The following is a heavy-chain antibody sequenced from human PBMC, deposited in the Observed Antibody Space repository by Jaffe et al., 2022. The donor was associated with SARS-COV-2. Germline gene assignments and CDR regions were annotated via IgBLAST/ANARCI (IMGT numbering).Heavy chain of an antibody. CDR2: IKQDGSEK. V-gene: IGHV3-7*01. CDR3: ARAATNSGYYYYGMDV. CDR1: GFTFSSYW. Sequence: EVQLVESGGGLVQPGGSLRLSCAASGFTFSSYWMSWVRQAPGKGLEWVANIKQDGSEKYYVDSVKGRFTISRDNAKNSLYLQMNSLRAEDTAVYYCARAATNSGYYYYGMDVWGQGTTVTVSS. J-gene: IGHJ6*02. D-gene: IGHD1-26*01.